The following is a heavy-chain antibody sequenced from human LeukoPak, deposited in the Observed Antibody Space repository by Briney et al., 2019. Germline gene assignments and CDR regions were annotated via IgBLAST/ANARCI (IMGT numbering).Heavy chain of an antibody. CDR1: GASMISSDYW. V-gene: IGHV4-39*01. CDR3: ARQRASGTWAFDI. Sequence: SETLSLTCSVSGASMISSDYWWGCIRQPPGKGLEWIGSIYFTGTAHYNPSLKGRVTMSVDTSKNQFSLKLNSVTAADTTVYYCARQRASGTWAFDIWGQGTMVTVSS. CDR2: IYFTGTA. D-gene: IGHD3-10*01. J-gene: IGHJ3*02.